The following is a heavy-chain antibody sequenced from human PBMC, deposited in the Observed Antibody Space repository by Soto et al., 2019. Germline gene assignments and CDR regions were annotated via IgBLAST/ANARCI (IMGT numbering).Heavy chain of an antibody. CDR3: ARHWEDRSGCYFDY. CDR2: IYYSGST. J-gene: IGHJ4*02. Sequence: QLQLQESGPGLVKPSETLSLTCTVSGGSISSSSYYWGWIRQPPGKGLEWIGSIYYSGSTYYNPSLKARLSISVPTSKNQSSLTLSSVPAADAAVYSCARHWEDRSGCYFDYGGQGTLVPVSS. CDR1: GGSISSSSYY. D-gene: IGHD6-19*01. V-gene: IGHV4-39*01.